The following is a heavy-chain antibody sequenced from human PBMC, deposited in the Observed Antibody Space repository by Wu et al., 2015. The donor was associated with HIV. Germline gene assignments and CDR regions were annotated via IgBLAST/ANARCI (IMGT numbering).Heavy chain of an antibody. CDR3: AKDIKWGSYLGIDLDS. Sequence: QVQLVQSGAEVKKPGASVKVSCKTSGYTFTGYYIHWVRQAPGQGLEWMGWLNPNTGGTRYAQNFQGRVTMTRDTSITTVYMELNSLRSDDTAVYYCAKDIKWGSYLGIDLDSWGQGTLVHRLP. V-gene: IGHV1-2*02. J-gene: IGHJ4*02. CDR2: LNPNTGGT. D-gene: IGHD1-26*01. CDR1: GYTFTGYY.